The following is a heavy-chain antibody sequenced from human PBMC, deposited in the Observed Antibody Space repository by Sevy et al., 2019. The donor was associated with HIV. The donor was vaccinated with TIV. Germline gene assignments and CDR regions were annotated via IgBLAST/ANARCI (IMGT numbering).Heavy chain of an antibody. CDR1: GFTFSSYW. D-gene: IGHD3-22*01. CDR3: AKDYYDSSGYYYPPTYYFDY. V-gene: IGHV3-7*01. CDR2: IKQDGSEK. J-gene: IGHJ4*02. Sequence: GGSLRLSCAASGFTFSSYWMSWVRQAPGKGLEWVANIKQDGSEKYYVGSVKGRFTISRDNAKNSLYLQMNSLRAEDTAVYYCAKDYYDSSGYYYPPTYYFDYWGQGTLVTVSS.